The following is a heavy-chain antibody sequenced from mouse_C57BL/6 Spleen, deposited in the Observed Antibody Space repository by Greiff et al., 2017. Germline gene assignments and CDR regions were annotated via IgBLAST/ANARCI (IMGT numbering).Heavy chain of an antibody. Sequence: QVQLQQSGPELVKPGASVKISCKASGYAFSSSWMNWVKQRPGKGLEWIGRIYPGDGDTNYNGKFKGKATLTAAKSSSTAYMQLSSLTSEDSAVYFCARGNSNYGTYWGQGTLVTVSA. CDR2: IYPGDGDT. J-gene: IGHJ3*01. CDR1: GYAFSSSW. V-gene: IGHV1-82*01. D-gene: IGHD2-5*01. CDR3: ARGNSNYGTY.